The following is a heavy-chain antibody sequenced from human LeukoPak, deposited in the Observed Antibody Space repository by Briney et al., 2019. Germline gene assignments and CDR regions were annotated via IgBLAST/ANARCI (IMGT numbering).Heavy chain of an antibody. CDR3: ARSTDAYFDY. Sequence: PSETLSLTCTVSGGSISSYYWSWIRQPPGKGLEWIGYIYYSGSTNYNPSLKSRVTISVDTSKNQFSLKLSSVTAADTAVYYCARSTDAYFDYWGQGTLVTVSS. V-gene: IGHV4-59*08. D-gene: IGHD2-2*01. CDR1: GGSISSYY. J-gene: IGHJ4*02. CDR2: IYYSGST.